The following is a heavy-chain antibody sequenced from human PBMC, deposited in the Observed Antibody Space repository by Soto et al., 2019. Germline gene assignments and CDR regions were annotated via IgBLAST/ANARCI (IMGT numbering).Heavy chain of an antibody. J-gene: IGHJ5*02. D-gene: IGHD6-13*01. CDR1: GFTFRSFT. CDR2: ISSNSAYI. CDR3: TRDASRDSSARGWFDP. Sequence: GGSLRRSCAASGFTFRSFTMNWVRQAPGKGLEWVSTISSNSAYIYYTDALRGRFTISRDNAKNSLHLQMNSLRAEDTAVYYCTRDASRDSSARGWFDPWGPGTLVTVSS. V-gene: IGHV3-21*01.